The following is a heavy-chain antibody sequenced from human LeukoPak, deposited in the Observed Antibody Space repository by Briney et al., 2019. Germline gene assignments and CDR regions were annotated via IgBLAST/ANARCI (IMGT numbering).Heavy chain of an antibody. CDR1: GYSFTSYW. Sequence: GESLKISCKGSGYSFTSYWIGWVRQMPGKGLEWMGIIYPGDSDTRYSPSFQGQVIISADKSISTAYLQWSSLKASDTAMYYCARQTEYSSSPGYYYYYMDVWGKGTTVTVSS. V-gene: IGHV5-51*01. J-gene: IGHJ6*03. D-gene: IGHD6-6*01. CDR3: ARQTEYSSSPGYYYYYMDV. CDR2: IYPGDSDT.